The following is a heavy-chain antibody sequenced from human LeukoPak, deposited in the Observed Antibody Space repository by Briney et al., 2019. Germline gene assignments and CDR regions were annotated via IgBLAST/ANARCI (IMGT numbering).Heavy chain of an antibody. D-gene: IGHD3-3*01. J-gene: IGHJ4*02. V-gene: IGHV4-34*01. CDR1: GGSFSGYY. Sequence: ASETLSLTCAVYGGSFSGYYWSWIRQPPGKRLEWIGEINHSGSTNYNPSLKGRVTISVDTSKNQFSLKLSSVTAADTAVYYCARGFRYDFWSGYYTPNYFDYWGQGTLVTVSS. CDR3: ARGFRYDFWSGYYTPNYFDY. CDR2: INHSGST.